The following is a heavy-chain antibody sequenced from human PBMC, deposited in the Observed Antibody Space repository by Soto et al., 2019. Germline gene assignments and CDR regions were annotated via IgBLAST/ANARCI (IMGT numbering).Heavy chain of an antibody. Sequence: QVQLQQWGAGLLKPSETLSLTCAVYGGSFSGYYWNWIRQPPGKGLEWIGEIKHSGSTNYNPSLKSRVTITVDTSKNPSSLKLSSVTAADTAVYYCARGWGTIVDYWGQGTLVTVSS. J-gene: IGHJ4*02. D-gene: IGHD7-27*01. V-gene: IGHV4-34*01. CDR3: ARGWGTIVDY. CDR2: IKHSGST. CDR1: GGSFSGYY.